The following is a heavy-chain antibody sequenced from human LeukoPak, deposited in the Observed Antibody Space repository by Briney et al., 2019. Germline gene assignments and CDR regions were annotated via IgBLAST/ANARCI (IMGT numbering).Heavy chain of an antibody. D-gene: IGHD6-25*01. V-gene: IGHV3-49*04. CDR1: GFTFGDYV. CDR2: IRSKAYGGTT. Sequence: PGRSLRLSCTASGFTFGDYVMSWVRQAPGKGLEWVGFIRSKAYGGTTEYAASVKGRFTISRDDSKSIAYLQMNSLKTEDTAVYYCTGGPGDPWGQGTLVTVSS. CDR3: TGGPGDP. J-gene: IGHJ5*02.